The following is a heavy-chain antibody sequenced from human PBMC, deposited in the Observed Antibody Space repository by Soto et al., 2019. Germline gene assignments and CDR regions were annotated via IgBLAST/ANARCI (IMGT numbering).Heavy chain of an antibody. D-gene: IGHD3-22*01. CDR1: GGTFSSYA. J-gene: IGHJ4*02. CDR2: IIPIVGTA. CDR3: ARDYYDSSGLLGDFDY. V-gene: IGHV1-69*06. Sequence: QVQLVQSGAEVKKPGSSVKVSCKASGGTFSSYAISWVRQAPGQGLEWMGGIIPIVGTANYAQKFQGRVTITADKSTSTAYMELSSLSSEDTAVYYCARDYYDSSGLLGDFDYWGQGTLVTVSS.